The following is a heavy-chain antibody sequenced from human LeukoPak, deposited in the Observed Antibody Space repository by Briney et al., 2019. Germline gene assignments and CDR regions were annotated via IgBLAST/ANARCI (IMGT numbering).Heavy chain of an antibody. CDR3: AIGSPIIY. V-gene: IGHV3-48*02. CDR2: ISSRSSSI. Sequence: PGGSLRLSCAASGFTFSSYSMNWVRQAPGKGLEWVSYISSRSSSIYYADSVKGRFTLSRDNAKNSLNLQMNSLRDEDTAVYYCAIGSPIIYWGQGILVTVSS. CDR1: GFTFSSYS. J-gene: IGHJ4*02. D-gene: IGHD1-26*01.